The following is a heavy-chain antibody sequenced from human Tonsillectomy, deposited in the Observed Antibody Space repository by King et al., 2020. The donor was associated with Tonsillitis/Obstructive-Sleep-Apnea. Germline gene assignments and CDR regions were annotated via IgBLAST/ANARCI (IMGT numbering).Heavy chain of an antibody. D-gene: IGHD3-22*01. J-gene: IGHJ4*02. Sequence: VQLVESGGGVVQPGRSLRLSCAASGFTLSTYIIHWVRQAPGKGLEWVAVISHGGRNTFYADSVKGRFTVSSDESKNTLFLQMNSLGPDDTAIYYCVKEGVSSGRCGYFDPWGQGTLVPLSS. CDR3: VKEGVSSGRCGYFDP. CDR2: ISHGGRNT. V-gene: IGHV3-30*04. CDR1: GFTLSTYI.